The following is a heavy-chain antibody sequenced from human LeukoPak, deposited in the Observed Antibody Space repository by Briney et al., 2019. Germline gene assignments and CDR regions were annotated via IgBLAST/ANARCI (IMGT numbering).Heavy chain of an antibody. Sequence: KPGGSLRLSCAASGFTFSSYSMNWVRQAPGNGLEWVSSISSSSSYIYYADSVKGRFTISRDNAKNSLYLQMNSLRAEDTAVYYCARRPGGVYYYYYGMDVWGQGTTVTVSS. D-gene: IGHD3-16*01. CDR1: GFTFSSYS. CDR3: ARRPGGVYYYYYGMDV. J-gene: IGHJ6*02. CDR2: ISSSSSYI. V-gene: IGHV3-21*01.